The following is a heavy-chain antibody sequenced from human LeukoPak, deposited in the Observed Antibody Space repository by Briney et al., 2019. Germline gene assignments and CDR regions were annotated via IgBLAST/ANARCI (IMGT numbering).Heavy chain of an antibody. CDR1: GGSISSYY. V-gene: IGHV4-59*01. CDR3: ARVTTDWFDP. J-gene: IGHJ5*02. Sequence: SETLSLTCTVSGGSISSYYWSWIRQPPGKGLEWIGYIYYSGSTNYNPSLKSRVTISVDTSKNQFSLRLSSVTAADTAVYYCARVTTDWFDPWGQGTLVTVSS. CDR2: IYYSGST. D-gene: IGHD1-1*01.